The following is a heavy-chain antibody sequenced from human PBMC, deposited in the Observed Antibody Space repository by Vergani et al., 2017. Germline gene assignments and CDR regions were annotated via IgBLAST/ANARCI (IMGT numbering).Heavy chain of an antibody. J-gene: IGHJ6*03. V-gene: IGHV3-30-3*01. CDR3: ARDSRYWYYYGSGSLSGYYYYYMDV. Sequence: QVQLVESGGGLVKPGGSLRLSCAASGFTFSSYAMHWVRQAPGKGLEWVAVISYDGSNKYYADSVKGRFTISRDNSKNTLYLQMNSLRAEDTAVYYCARDSRYWYYYGSGSLSGYYYYYMDVWGKGTTVTVSS. D-gene: IGHD3-10*01. CDR2: ISYDGSNK. CDR1: GFTFSSYA.